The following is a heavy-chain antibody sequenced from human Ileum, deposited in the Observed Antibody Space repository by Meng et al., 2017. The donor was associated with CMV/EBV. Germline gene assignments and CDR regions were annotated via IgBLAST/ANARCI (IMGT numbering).Heavy chain of an antibody. CDR2: MVGGDSYK. D-gene: IGHD3-10*01. Sequence: GGSLRLSCEGSGFKFSDYRMNWVRQAPGKGLEWVSSMVGGDSYKYYAESVKGRFTISRDKAKNSVYLQMDSLREDDTGVYYCARARGQLCFDHWGQGTLVTVSS. CDR3: ARARGQLCFDH. CDR1: GFKFSDYR. V-gene: IGHV3-21*01. J-gene: IGHJ4*02.